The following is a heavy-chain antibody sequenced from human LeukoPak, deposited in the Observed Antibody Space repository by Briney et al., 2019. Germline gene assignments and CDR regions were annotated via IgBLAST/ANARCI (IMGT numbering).Heavy chain of an antibody. V-gene: IGHV3-53*01. J-gene: IGHJ3*02. D-gene: IGHD3-22*01. CDR2: IYSGGST. CDR3: ATEWIDSSGYYQSGGDAFDI. CDR1: GFTVSNNY. Sequence: GGSLRLSCAASGFTVSNNYMSWVRQAPGKGLEWVSVIYSGGSTYYADSVKGRFTISRDNSKNTLYLQMNSLRAEDTAVYYCATEWIDSSGYYQSGGDAFDIWGQGTMVTVSS.